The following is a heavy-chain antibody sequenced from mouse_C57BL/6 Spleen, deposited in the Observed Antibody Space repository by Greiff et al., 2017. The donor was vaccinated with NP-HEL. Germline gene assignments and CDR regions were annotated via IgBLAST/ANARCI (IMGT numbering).Heavy chain of an antibody. Sequence: QVQLQQPGAELVRPGTSVKLSCKASGYTFTSYWMHWVKQRPGQGLEWIGVIDPSDSYTNYNQKFKGKATLTVDTSSSTAYMQLSSLTSEDSAVYYCAQGGSSGFFDYWGQGTTLTVSS. CDR2: IDPSDSYT. D-gene: IGHD3-2*02. CDR3: AQGGSSGFFDY. J-gene: IGHJ2*01. CDR1: GYTFTSYW. V-gene: IGHV1-59*01.